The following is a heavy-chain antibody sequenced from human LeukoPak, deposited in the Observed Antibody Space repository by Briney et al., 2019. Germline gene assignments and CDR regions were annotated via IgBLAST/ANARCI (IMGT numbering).Heavy chain of an antibody. V-gene: IGHV3-11*04. CDR2: ISSSGSTI. J-gene: IGHJ4*02. CDR1: GFTFSDYY. D-gene: IGHD2-21*02. Sequence: GGSLRLSCAASGFTFSDYYMSWIRQAPGKGLEWVSYISSSGSTIYYADSVKGRFTISRDNVKNSLYLQMNSLRAEDTAVYYCASTIVVVTAIRGFDYWGQGTLVTVSS. CDR3: ASTIVVVTAIRGFDY.